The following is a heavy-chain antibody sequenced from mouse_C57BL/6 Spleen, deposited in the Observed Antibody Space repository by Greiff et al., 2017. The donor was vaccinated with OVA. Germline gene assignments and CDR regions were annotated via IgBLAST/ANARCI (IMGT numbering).Heavy chain of an antibody. J-gene: IGHJ2*01. D-gene: IGHD2-1*01. CDR3: AISTMAYLGGAYYFDY. V-gene: IGHV1-47*01. Sequence: QVQLQQSGAELVKPGASVKMSCKASGYTFTTYPIEWMKQNHGKSLEWIGNFHPYNDDTKYNEKFKGKATLTVEKSSSTVYLELSRLTSDDSAVYYCAISTMAYLGGAYYFDYWGQGTTLTVSS. CDR1: GYTFTTYP. CDR2: FHPYNDDT.